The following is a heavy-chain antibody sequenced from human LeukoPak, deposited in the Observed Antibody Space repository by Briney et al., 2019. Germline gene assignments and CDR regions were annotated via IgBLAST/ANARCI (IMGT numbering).Heavy chain of an antibody. V-gene: IGHV3-48*03. CDR3: ARGGTLEYFQH. CDR1: GFSFRNYW. CDR2: ISSSGSTI. J-gene: IGHJ1*01. Sequence: GGSLRLSCEASGFSFRNYWMNWVRQAPGKGLEWVSYISSSGSTIYYADSVKGRFTISRDNAKNSLYLQMNSLRAEGTAVYYCARGGTLEYFQHWGQGTLVTVSS.